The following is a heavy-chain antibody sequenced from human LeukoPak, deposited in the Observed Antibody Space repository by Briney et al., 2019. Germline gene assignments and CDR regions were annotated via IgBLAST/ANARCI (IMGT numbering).Heavy chain of an antibody. CDR3: AKDRESSSWYLDY. V-gene: IGHV3-23*01. D-gene: IGHD6-13*01. J-gene: IGHJ4*02. Sequence: PGGSLRLSCAASGFIFSNYIMSWVRQAPGKGLEWVSTIGGSAGSAYYADSVKGRFTVSRDNSKNTIYLQMNGLRVEDTAVYYCAKDRESSSWYLDYWGQGTLVTVSS. CDR2: IGGSAGSA. CDR1: GFIFSNYI.